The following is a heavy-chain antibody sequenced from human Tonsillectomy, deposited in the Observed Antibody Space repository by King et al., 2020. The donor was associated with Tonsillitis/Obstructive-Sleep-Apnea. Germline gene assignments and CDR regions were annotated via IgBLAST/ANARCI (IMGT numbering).Heavy chain of an antibody. CDR1: GDSINSFY. J-gene: IGHJ4*02. CDR2: IYYRGNT. Sequence: QLQESGPGLVKPSETLSLTCSVSGDSINSFYWSWIRQPPGEGLEWIGYIYYRGNTYYSPSLKSRVTISVDTSKNQFSQKLNSVTAADTAVYYCARFYGGNSLYFDHWGQGSLVTVSS. CDR3: ARFYGGNSLYFDH. D-gene: IGHD4-23*01. V-gene: IGHV4-59*01.